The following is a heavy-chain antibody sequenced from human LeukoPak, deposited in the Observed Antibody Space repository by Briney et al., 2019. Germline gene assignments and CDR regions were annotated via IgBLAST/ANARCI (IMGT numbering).Heavy chain of an antibody. J-gene: IGHJ4*02. CDR3: ATSGGEMATIEGFDY. CDR1: GHTFTSYD. Sequence: ASVKVSCKASGHTFTSYDINWVRQATGQGLEWMGWMNPNSGNTGYAQKFQGRVAMTRNTSISTAYVELSSLRSEDTAVYYCATSGGEMATIEGFDYWGQGTLVTVSS. V-gene: IGHV1-8*01. CDR2: MNPNSGNT. D-gene: IGHD5-24*01.